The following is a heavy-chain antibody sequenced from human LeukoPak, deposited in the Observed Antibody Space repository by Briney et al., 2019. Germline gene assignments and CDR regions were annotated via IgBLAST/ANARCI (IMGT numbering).Heavy chain of an antibody. Sequence: SQTLFLTCTVSGGSISSGGYYWSWIRQHPGKGLEWIGYIYYSGSTYYNPSLKSRVTISVDTSKNQFSLKLSSVTAADTAVYYCARETISSGYFDYWGQGTLVTVSS. V-gene: IGHV4-31*03. CDR1: GGSISSGGYY. CDR2: IYYSGST. D-gene: IGHD3-3*01. J-gene: IGHJ4*02. CDR3: ARETISSGYFDY.